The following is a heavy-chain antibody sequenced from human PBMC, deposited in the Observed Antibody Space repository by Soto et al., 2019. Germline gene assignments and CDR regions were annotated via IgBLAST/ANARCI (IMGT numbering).Heavy chain of an antibody. D-gene: IGHD6-19*01. Sequence: SETLSLTCTVSGGSISSYYWSWIRQPPGKGLEWIGYIYYSGSTNYNPSLKSRVTISVDTSKNQFSLKLSSVTAADTAVYYCARGGSGWYGYYYYGMDVWGQGTTVTVSS. CDR3: ARGGSGWYGYYYYGMDV. CDR1: GGSISSYY. V-gene: IGHV4-59*01. CDR2: IYYSGST. J-gene: IGHJ6*02.